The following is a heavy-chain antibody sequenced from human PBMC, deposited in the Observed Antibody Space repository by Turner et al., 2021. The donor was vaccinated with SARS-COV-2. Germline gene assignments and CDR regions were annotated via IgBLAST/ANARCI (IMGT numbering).Heavy chain of an antibody. J-gene: IGHJ4*02. Sequence: EVQLVESGGGLIQPGGSLRLTCAASGFTVSSNYMSWVRQAPGKGLEWVSVSYSGGSTFYADSGKGRFTISRDNSKNTLYLQRNSLSAEDTAVYYCAIDLGGLRFDYWGQGTLVTVSS. CDR3: AIDLGGLRFDY. V-gene: IGHV3-53*01. D-gene: IGHD2-15*01. CDR2: SYSGGST. CDR1: GFTVSSNY.